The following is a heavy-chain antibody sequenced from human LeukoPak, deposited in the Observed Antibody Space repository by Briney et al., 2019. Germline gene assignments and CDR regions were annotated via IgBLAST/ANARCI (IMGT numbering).Heavy chain of an antibody. CDR3: ARDFALLRGDY. CDR1: GFTFSRNW. Sequence: GGSLRLSCTASGFTFSRNWMSWVRQIPGKGLEWVANIKQDGSEKHYIDSVNGRFTISRDNAKNSLYLQMNSLRAEDTAVYYCARDFALLRGDYWGQGTLVTVSS. V-gene: IGHV3-7*03. CDR2: IKQDGSEK. J-gene: IGHJ4*02. D-gene: IGHD2-15*01.